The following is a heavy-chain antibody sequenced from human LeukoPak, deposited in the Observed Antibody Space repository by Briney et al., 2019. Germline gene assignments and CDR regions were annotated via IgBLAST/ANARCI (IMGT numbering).Heavy chain of an antibody. CDR3: ARPREIAAAGLAPPDY. J-gene: IGHJ4*02. D-gene: IGHD6-13*01. Sequence: GGSLRLSCAASGFTFSSYAMHWVRQAPGKGLEWVAVISYDGSNKYYADSVKGRFTISRDNSKNTLYLQMNSLRAEDTAVYYCARPREIAAAGLAPPDYWGQGTLVTVSS. CDR2: ISYDGSNK. CDR1: GFTFSSYA. V-gene: IGHV3-30-3*01.